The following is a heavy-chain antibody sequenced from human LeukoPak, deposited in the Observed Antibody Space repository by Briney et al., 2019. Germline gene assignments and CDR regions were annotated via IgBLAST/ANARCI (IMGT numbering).Heavy chain of an antibody. CDR2: FDPEDDET. D-gene: IGHD6-13*01. CDR1: GYTLTELS. J-gene: IGHJ4*02. V-gene: IGHV1-24*01. Sequence: ASVKVSCKVSGYTLTELSMHWVRQAPGKGLEWMGGFDPEDDETIYAQKFQGRVTMTEDTSTDTAYMELSSLRSEDTAVYYCATETSAAAGFDYWGQGILVTVSS. CDR3: ATETSAAAGFDY.